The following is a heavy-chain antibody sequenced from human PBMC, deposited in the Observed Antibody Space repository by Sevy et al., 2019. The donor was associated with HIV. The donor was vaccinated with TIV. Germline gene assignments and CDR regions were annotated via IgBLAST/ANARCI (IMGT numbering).Heavy chain of an antibody. CDR3: ARVGGWEIASLYNWFVP. D-gene: IGHD1-26*01. CDR1: GFTFSSYA. V-gene: IGHV3-23*01. Sequence: GGSLRLSCAASGFTFSSYAMSWVRQAPEKGLEWVSTLGGSGDTTYYADSVKGRFTISSDNSKNTLYLQMNNLRAEDTAVYYCARVGGWEIASLYNWFVPWGQGTLVTVSS. CDR2: LGGSGDTT. J-gene: IGHJ5*02.